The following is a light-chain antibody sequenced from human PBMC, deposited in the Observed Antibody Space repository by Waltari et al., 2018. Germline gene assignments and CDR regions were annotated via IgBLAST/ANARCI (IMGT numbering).Light chain of an antibody. CDR3: QHYVRLPVT. CDR2: GAS. J-gene: IGKJ1*01. CDR1: QSIGRS. V-gene: IGKV3-20*01. Sequence: EIMLTQSPGPLSLSPGERAPLSCRTSQSIGRSLAWYQQKPGQAPRLLIYGASSRATDIPDRFSGSGSGTDFSLTINRLEPEDSALYYCQHYVRLPVTFGQGTKVEIK.